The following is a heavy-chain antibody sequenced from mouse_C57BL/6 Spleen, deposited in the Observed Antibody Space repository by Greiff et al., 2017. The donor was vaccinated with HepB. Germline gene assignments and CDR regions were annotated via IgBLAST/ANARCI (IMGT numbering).Heavy chain of an antibody. CDR3: ARRRLRAGYYAMDY. D-gene: IGHD1-1*01. CDR2: IDPSDSYT. CDR1: GYTFTSYW. J-gene: IGHJ4*01. Sequence: QVQLQQSGAELVKPGASVKLSCKASGYTFTSYWMQWVKQRPGQGLEWIGEIDPSDSYTNYNQKFKGKATLTVDTSSSTAYMQLSSLTSEDSAVYYCARRRLRAGYYAMDYWGQGTSVTVSS. V-gene: IGHV1-50*01.